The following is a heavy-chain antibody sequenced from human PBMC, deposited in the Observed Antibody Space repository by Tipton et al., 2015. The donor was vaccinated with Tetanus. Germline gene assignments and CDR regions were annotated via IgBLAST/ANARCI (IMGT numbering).Heavy chain of an antibody. CDR3: VRVLKGAKCSRSSCYGYGMDV. J-gene: IGHJ6*02. Sequence: SGFTFSTYAMSWVRQAPGKGLVWVSRIDSDGSGTTYADSVKGRFTISRDNAKNTLYLQMNSLRAEDTAVYYCVRVLKGAKCSRSSCYGYGMDVWGQGTTVTVSS. CDR2: IDSDGSGT. CDR1: GFTFSTYA. V-gene: IGHV3-74*01. D-gene: IGHD2-2*01.